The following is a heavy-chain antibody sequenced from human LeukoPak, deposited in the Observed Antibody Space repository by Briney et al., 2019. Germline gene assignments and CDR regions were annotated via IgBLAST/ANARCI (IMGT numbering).Heavy chain of an antibody. CDR3: ARDWLDWSGYYYMDV. J-gene: IGHJ6*03. CDR2: ISAYNGNT. V-gene: IGHV1-18*01. D-gene: IGHD3-9*01. CDR1: GYTFTSYG. Sequence: WASVKVSCKASGYTFTSYGISWVRQAPGQGLEWMGWISAYNGNTNYAQKLQGRVTMTTDTSTSTAYMELRSLRSDDTAVYYCARDWLDWSGYYYMDVWGKGTTVTISS.